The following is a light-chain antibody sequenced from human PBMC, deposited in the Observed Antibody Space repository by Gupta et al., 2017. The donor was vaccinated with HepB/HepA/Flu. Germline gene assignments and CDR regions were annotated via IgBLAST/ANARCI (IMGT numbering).Light chain of an antibody. V-gene: IGKV4-1*01. CDR1: QSVLYSSRNKNY. CDR3: QQYYSTPHT. J-gene: IGKJ2*01. Sequence: DIVMTQSPESLTVSLGERADINCKSSQSVLYSSRNKNYLAWYQQRPGQPPKLLIYWASTRESGVPDRFSGSGSGTDFTLTISSLQAEDVAVYYCQQYYSTPHTFGQGTKLEIK. CDR2: WAS.